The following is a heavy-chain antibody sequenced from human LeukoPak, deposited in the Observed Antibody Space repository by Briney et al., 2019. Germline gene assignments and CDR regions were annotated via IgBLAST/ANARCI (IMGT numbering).Heavy chain of an antibody. CDR3: ASWAYSYGPYYFDY. CDR1: GGSFSGYY. V-gene: IGHV4-34*01. D-gene: IGHD5-18*01. CDR2: INHSGST. Sequence: PSETLSLTCAVYGGSFSGYYWSWIRQPPGKGLEWIGEINHSGSTNYNPSLKSRVTISVDTSKYQFSLKLSSVTAADTAVYYCASWAYSYGPYYFDYWGQGTLVTVSS. J-gene: IGHJ4*02.